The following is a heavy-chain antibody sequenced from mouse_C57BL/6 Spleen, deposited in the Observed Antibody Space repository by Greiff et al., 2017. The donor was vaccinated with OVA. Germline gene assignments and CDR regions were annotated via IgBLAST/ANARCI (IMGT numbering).Heavy chain of an antibody. CDR1: GYTFTSYW. D-gene: IGHD1-1*01. J-gene: IGHJ1*03. CDR2: IYPGSGST. V-gene: IGHV1-55*01. Sequence: QVQLQQPGAELVKPGASVKMSCKASGYTFTSYWITWVKQRPGQCLEWIGDIYPGSGSTNYNEKFKSKATLTVDTSSSTAYMQLSSLTSEDSAVYYCARSDYYGSSYGYFDVWGTGTTVTVSS. CDR3: ARSDYYGSSYGYFDV.